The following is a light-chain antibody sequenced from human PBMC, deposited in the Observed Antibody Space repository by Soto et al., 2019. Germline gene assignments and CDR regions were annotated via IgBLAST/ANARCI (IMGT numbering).Light chain of an antibody. CDR1: SSDVGGYNY. CDR2: EVS. CDR3: SSYTSTSTPCV. Sequence: SVLTQPASVSGSPGQSITISCTGTSSDVGGYNYVSWYQQHPGKAPKLIIYEVSHRPSGASNHFSGYKSGNTASLTISGLQPEDEADYYCSSYTSTSTPCVFGTGTKVTV. V-gene: IGLV2-14*01. J-gene: IGLJ1*01.